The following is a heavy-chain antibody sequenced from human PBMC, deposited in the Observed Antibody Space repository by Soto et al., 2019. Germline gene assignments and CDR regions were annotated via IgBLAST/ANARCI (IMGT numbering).Heavy chain of an antibody. CDR1: GASISSNYW. J-gene: IGHJ5*02. Sequence: QLRESGPGLVKPSGTLSLTCFVSGASISSNYWWSWVRQTPGKRLEWIGQIYHTGTTSYNPYYKKRVTISLNKSDNQSSLRLTSMPAADTAVYYCATLPPRIVVVMTDLPTWGQGTLVTVSS. D-gene: IGHD2-15*01. V-gene: IGHV4-4*02. CDR3: ATLPPRIVVVMTDLPT. CDR2: IYHTGTT.